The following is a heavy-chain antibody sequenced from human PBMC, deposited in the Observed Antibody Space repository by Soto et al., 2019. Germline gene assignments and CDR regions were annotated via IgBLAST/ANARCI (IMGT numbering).Heavy chain of an antibody. J-gene: IGHJ4*02. D-gene: IGHD3-3*01. CDR3: ASLPIFGPESQAGFDY. CDR1: GFTFSSYA. Sequence: ESGGGVVQPGRSLRLSCAASGFTFSSYAMHWVRQAPGKGLEWVAVISYDGSNKYYADSVKGRFTISRDNSKNTLYLQMNSLRAEDTAVYYCASLPIFGPESQAGFDYWGQGTLVTVSS. V-gene: IGHV3-30-3*01. CDR2: ISYDGSNK.